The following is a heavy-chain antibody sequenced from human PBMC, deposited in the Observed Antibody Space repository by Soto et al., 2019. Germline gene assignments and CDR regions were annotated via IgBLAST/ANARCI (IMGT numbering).Heavy chain of an antibody. CDR1: GGSISSSSYY. CDR3: ARRSSSWRTYDD. D-gene: IGHD6-13*01. V-gene: IGHV4-39*01. Sequence: PSETLSLTCTVSGGSISSSSYYWGWIRQPPGKGLEWIGSIYYSGSTYYNPSLKSRVTISVDTSKNQFSLKLSSVTAADTAVYYCARRSSSWRTYDDWGQGTRVTVAS. CDR2: IYYSGST. J-gene: IGHJ4*02.